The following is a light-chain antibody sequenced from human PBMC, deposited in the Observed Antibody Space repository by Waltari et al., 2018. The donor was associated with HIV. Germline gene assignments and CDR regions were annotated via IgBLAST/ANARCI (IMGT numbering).Light chain of an antibody. CDR2: DVS. CDR1: TRHGGGYNY. CDR3: SSYRNSTFYV. Sequence: SALTQPASESGSPDPSLTLHFTGTTRHGGGYNYVSWSQQHPGLDPRVIFYDVSNRPSGVSDRFSGSKSVNTASLTISGRQAEDEADYFCSSYRNSTFYVFGNGTKVTVL. J-gene: IGLJ1*01. V-gene: IGLV2-14*03.